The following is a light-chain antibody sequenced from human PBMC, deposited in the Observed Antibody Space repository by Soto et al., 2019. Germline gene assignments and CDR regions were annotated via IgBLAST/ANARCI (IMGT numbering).Light chain of an antibody. CDR3: CSYAGSSTFYV. Sequence: QSVLTQPASVSGSPGQSITISCTGTSSDVGTYDLVSWYRQHPGKAPKLMIYEVSERPSGVSNRFSGSKSGNTASLTISGLQAEDEADYYCCSYAGSSTFYVFGTGTKVTVL. J-gene: IGLJ1*01. V-gene: IGLV2-23*02. CDR1: SSDVGTYDL. CDR2: EVS.